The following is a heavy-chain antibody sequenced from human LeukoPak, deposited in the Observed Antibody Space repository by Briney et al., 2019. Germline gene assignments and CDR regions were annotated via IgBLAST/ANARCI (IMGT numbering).Heavy chain of an antibody. D-gene: IGHD1-26*01. V-gene: IGHV1-8*01. CDR1: GYTFTSYD. Sequence: GASVKVSCKASGYTFTSYDINWVRQATGPGLEWMGWMNPNSGNTGYAQKFQGRVTMTRNTPISTAYMELSSLRSEDTAVYYCARGRITVGATVYWGQGTLVTVSS. J-gene: IGHJ4*02. CDR3: ARGRITVGATVY. CDR2: MNPNSGNT.